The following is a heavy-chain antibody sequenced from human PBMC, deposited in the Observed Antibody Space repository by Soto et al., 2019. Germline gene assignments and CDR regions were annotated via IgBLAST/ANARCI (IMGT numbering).Heavy chain of an antibody. D-gene: IGHD3-9*01. V-gene: IGHV4-59*08. J-gene: IGHJ6*02. CDR1: GGSISSYY. CDR2: IYYSGST. CDR3: ARPFPLLYYDILTGHYGLAV. Sequence: SETLSLTCTVSGGSISSYYWSWIRQPPGKGLEWIGYIYYSGSTNYNPSLKSRVTISVDTSKNQFSLKLSSVTAADTAVYYCARPFPLLYYDILTGHYGLAVCGQGTTVTVSS.